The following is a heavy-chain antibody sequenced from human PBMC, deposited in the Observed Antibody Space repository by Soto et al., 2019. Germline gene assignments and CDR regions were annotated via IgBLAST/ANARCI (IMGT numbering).Heavy chain of an antibody. J-gene: IGHJ5*02. CDR2: TYSTGST. D-gene: IGHD3-10*01. CDR1: GGSFSSYY. Sequence: SETLSLTCTVSGGSFSSYYWSWFRQAAGKGLEWIGRTYSTGSTNYNPSIKSRVTMSLDTSKNHFSLKLSSVTAADTAVYYCARDQGYYGPETFTWFDPWGQGTLVTVSS. CDR3: ARDQGYYGPETFTWFDP. V-gene: IGHV4-4*07.